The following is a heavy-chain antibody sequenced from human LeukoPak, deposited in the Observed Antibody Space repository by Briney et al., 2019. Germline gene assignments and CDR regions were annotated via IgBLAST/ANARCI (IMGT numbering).Heavy chain of an antibody. V-gene: IGHV3-53*01. Sequence: PGGSLRLSCAASGFTVSSNYMCWVRQAPGKGLEWVSVIYSGGSTYYADSVKGRFTISRDNSKNTLYLQMNSLRAEDTAVYYCARTWFGESHNWFDPWGQGTLVTVSS. D-gene: IGHD3-10*01. CDR1: GFTVSSNY. CDR3: ARTWFGESHNWFDP. J-gene: IGHJ5*02. CDR2: IYSGGST.